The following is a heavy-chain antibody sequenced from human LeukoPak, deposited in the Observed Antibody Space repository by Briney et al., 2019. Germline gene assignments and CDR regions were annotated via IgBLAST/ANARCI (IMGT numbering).Heavy chain of an antibody. J-gene: IGHJ4*02. Sequence: SETLSLTCTVSGGSIRSYYWSWIRQPPGKGLEWFGYIYYSGSTNYNPSLKSRVTISVDTSKNQFSLKLSSVTAADTAVYYCAREGRDDSSGYYPDYWGQGTLVTVSS. V-gene: IGHV4-59*01. CDR3: AREGRDDSSGYYPDY. D-gene: IGHD3-22*01. CDR2: IYYSGST. CDR1: GGSIRSYY.